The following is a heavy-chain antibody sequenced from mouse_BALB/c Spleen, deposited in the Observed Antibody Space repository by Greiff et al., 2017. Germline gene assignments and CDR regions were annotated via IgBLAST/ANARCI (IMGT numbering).Heavy chain of an antibody. V-gene: IGHV1-69*01. CDR2: IDTSDSYT. J-gene: IGHJ4*01. CDR3: ARGYRYGYAMDY. CDR1: GYTFTDYW. Sequence: QVQLQQPGAELVLPGASVKMSCKASGYTFTDYWMHWVKQRPGQGLEWIGAIDTSDSYTSYNQKFKGKATLTVDESSSTAYMQLSSLTAEDSAVYYCARGYRYGYAMDYWGQGTPVTVSA. D-gene: IGHD2-14*01.